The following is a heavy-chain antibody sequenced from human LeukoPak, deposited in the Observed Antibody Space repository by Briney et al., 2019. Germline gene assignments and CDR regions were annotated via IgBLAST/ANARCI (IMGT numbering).Heavy chain of an antibody. CDR2: IYYSGST. V-gene: IGHV4-59*08. D-gene: IGHD6-13*01. CDR1: GGSINNYY. CDR3: ARHGGYSSSPGY. J-gene: IGHJ4*02. Sequence: SETLSLTCTVSGGSINNYYWSWIRQPPGKGLEWIGYIYYSGSTSYNPSLKSRVTISIDTSKNQFSLKLSSVTAADTAVYYCARHGGYSSSPGYWGQGTLVTVS.